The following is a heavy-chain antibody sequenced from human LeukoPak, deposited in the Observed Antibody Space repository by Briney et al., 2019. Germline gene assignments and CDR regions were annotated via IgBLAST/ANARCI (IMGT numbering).Heavy chain of an antibody. J-gene: IGHJ1*01. Sequence: AASVKVSCKASGYTFTSYGISWVRQAPGQGLEWMGWISAYNGNTNYAQKLQGRVTMTTDTSTSTACMELRSLRSDDTAVYYCAREEPGIYSSSWAEYFQHWGQGTLVTVSS. D-gene: IGHD6-13*01. CDR1: GYTFTSYG. CDR3: AREEPGIYSSSWAEYFQH. V-gene: IGHV1-18*01. CDR2: ISAYNGNT.